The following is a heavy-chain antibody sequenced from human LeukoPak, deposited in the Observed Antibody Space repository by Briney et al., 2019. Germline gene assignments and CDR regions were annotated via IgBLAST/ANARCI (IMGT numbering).Heavy chain of an antibody. Sequence: GGSLRLSCAASGFTFSSYSMTWVRQAPGKGLEWVSYISSSSSTIYYADSVKGRFTISRDNAKNSLYLQMNSLRDEDTAVYYCARDCITIFGVVIKFYGMDVWGQGTTVTVSS. J-gene: IGHJ6*02. D-gene: IGHD3-3*01. CDR3: ARDCITIFGVVIKFYGMDV. V-gene: IGHV3-48*02. CDR1: GFTFSSYS. CDR2: ISSSSSTI.